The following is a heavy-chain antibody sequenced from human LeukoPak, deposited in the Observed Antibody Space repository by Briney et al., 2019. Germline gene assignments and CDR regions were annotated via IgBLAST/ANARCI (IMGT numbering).Heavy chain of an antibody. J-gene: IGHJ4*02. Sequence: SETLSLTCTVTGGSISSHYWTWIRQPPGKGLEWIGNIHYSGSTSYNPSLKSRVTTSIDTSKNQFSLKLTSVTAADTAVYYCARFCGGGRCPDYWGQGTLVTVSS. D-gene: IGHD2-15*01. V-gene: IGHV4-59*11. CDR1: GGSISSHY. CDR3: ARFCGGGRCPDY. CDR2: IHYSGST.